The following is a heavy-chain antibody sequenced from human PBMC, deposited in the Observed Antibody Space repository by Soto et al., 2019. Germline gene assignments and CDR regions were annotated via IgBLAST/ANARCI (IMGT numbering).Heavy chain of an antibody. CDR3: VRDDIGLGIDY. D-gene: IGHD1-1*01. V-gene: IGHV4-59*08. Sequence: SETLSLTCTVSGGSISSYYWSWIRQPPGKGLEWIGYIYYSGSTNYNPSLKSRVTISVDTSKNQFSLKLSSVTAADTAMYYCVRDDIGLGIDYWGLGTLVTVSS. CDR2: IYYSGST. J-gene: IGHJ4*02. CDR1: GGSISSYY.